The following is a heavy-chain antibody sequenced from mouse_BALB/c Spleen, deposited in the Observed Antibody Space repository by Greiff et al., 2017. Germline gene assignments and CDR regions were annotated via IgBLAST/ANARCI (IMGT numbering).Heavy chain of an antibody. Sequence: EVKLMESGPGLVKPSQSLSLTCTVTGYSITSDYAWNWIRQFPGNKLEWMGYISYSGSTSYNPSLKSRISITRDTSKNQFFLQLNSVTTEDTATYYCARGEVLRPSSYWGQGTLVTVSA. V-gene: IGHV3-2*02. CDR2: ISYSGST. CDR3: ARGEVLRPSSY. J-gene: IGHJ3*01. D-gene: IGHD1-2*01. CDR1: GYSITSDYA.